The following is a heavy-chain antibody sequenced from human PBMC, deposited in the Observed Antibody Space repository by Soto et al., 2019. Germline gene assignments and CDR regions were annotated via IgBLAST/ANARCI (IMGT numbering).Heavy chain of an antibody. J-gene: IGHJ6*02. CDR1: GGTFSSYA. CDR3: AREMAMGFGEFITFYYGMDV. V-gene: IGHV1-69*13. CDR2: IIPIFGTA. Sequence: SVKVSCKASGGTFSSYAISWVRQAPGQGLEWMGGIIPIFGTANYAQKFQGRVTITADESTSTAYTELSSLRSEDTAVYYCAREMAMGFGEFITFYYGMDVWGQGTTVTVSS. D-gene: IGHD3-10*01.